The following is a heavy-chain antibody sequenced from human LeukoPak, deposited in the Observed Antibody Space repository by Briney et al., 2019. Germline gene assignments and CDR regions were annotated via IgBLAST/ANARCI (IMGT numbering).Heavy chain of an antibody. CDR2: IYTSGST. CDR1: GGSISSYY. Sequence: SETLSLTCTVSGGSISSYYWSWLRQPAGKGLEWIGRIYTSGSTNYNPSLKSRVTMSVDTSKNQFSLKLSSVTAADTAVYYCAREGLELWGENWFDPWGQGTLVTVSS. CDR3: AREGLELWGENWFDP. D-gene: IGHD1-7*01. J-gene: IGHJ5*02. V-gene: IGHV4-4*07.